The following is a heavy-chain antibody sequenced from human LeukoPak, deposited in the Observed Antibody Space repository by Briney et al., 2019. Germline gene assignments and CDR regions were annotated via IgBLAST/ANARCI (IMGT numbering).Heavy chain of an antibody. CDR2: INSDGSST. D-gene: IGHD3-10*01. V-gene: IGHV3-74*01. CDR3: AREVGSGNSDRYFDY. CDR1: GFTFSSYA. J-gene: IGHJ4*02. Sequence: GGSLRLSCAASGFTFSSYAITWVRQAPGKGLVWVSRINSDGSSTSYADSVKGRFTISRDNAKNTLYLQMNSLRAEDTAVYYCAREVGSGNSDRYFDYWGQGTLVTVSS.